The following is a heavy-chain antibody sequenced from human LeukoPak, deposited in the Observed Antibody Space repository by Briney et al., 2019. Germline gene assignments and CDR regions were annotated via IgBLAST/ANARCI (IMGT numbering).Heavy chain of an antibody. J-gene: IGHJ5*02. Sequence: PSETLSLTCAVYGGSFSGYYWSWIRQPPGKGLEWMGEINHSGSTNYNPSLKSRVTISVDTSKNQFSLKLSSVTAADTAVYYCAKHDYGDYVGGENWFDPWGQGTLVTVSS. V-gene: IGHV4-34*01. D-gene: IGHD4-17*01. CDR1: GGSFSGYY. CDR3: AKHDYGDYVGGENWFDP. CDR2: INHSGST.